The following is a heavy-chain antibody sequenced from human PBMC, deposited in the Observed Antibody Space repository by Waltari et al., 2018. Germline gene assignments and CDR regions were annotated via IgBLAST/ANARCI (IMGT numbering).Heavy chain of an antibody. CDR1: GGSFSGYS. V-gene: IGHV4-34*01. D-gene: IGHD6-13*01. Sequence: QLLLQPWGAGLLQTSQTLYLTSPVYGGSFSGYSWCWFRQPPGKGLEWIGESNHRGGTNYNPSLKSRVTISVYTSKNQFSLKLSSVAAADTAVYYCTRGLLAAAGPRFGYWGQGTLVTVSS. CDR2: SNHRGGT. J-gene: IGHJ4*02. CDR3: TRGLLAAAGPRFGY.